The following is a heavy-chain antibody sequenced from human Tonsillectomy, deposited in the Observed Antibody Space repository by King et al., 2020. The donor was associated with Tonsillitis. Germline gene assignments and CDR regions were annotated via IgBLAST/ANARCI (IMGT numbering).Heavy chain of an antibody. CDR2: IIPIVGIA. D-gene: IGHD3-22*01. CDR1: GGTFSGYS. V-gene: IGHV1-69*04. CDR3: AREDDSRGYYYASY. Sequence: QLVQSGAEVKKPGSSVKVSCKDSGGTFSGYSISWVRQAPGQGLEWMGRIIPIVGIANYAQKFQGRLTINADKSTGTAYMELSSLRSEDTAVYYCAREDDSRGYYYASYWGQGTLVTVSS. J-gene: IGHJ4*02.